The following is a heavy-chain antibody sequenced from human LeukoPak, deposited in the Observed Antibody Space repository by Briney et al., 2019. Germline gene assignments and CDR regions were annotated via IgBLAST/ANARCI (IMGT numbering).Heavy chain of an antibody. D-gene: IGHD2-2*01. CDR3: ARAAGEVVVVPAADDAFDI. CDR2: ISAYNGNT. Sequence: ASVKVSCKASGYTFTSYGISWVRQAPGQGLEWMGWISAYNGNTNYAQKLQGRVTMTTDTSTSTAYMELRSLRSDDTAVYHCARAAGEVVVVPAADDAFDIWGQGTMVTVSS. V-gene: IGHV1-18*01. CDR1: GYTFTSYG. J-gene: IGHJ3*02.